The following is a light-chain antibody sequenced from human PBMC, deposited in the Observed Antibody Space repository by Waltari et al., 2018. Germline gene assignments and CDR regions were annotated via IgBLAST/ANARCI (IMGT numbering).Light chain of an antibody. CDR1: QGIRND. CDR3: LQHYNYPRT. Sequence: AIQMTQSPSSLSASVGDRVTITCRASQGIRNDLGWYQQKTGQAPKLLIYGASSLQSGVPSRFSGSGSGTDFTLTISSLQPEDFATYYCLQHYNYPRTFGQGTKLEI. J-gene: IGKJ2*01. V-gene: IGKV1-6*01. CDR2: GAS.